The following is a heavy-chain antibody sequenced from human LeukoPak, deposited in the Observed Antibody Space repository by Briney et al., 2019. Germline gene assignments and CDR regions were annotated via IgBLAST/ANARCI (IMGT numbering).Heavy chain of an antibody. Sequence: PGGSLRLSCAASGFNVSSIYMSWVRQAPGKGLEWVSLMYSGGSAYYADSVKGRFTISRDNSKNTLYLQMNSLRAEDTAVYYCATGGGYCGSTSCYDYWGQGTLVTVSS. CDR3: ATGGGYCGSTSCYDY. V-gene: IGHV3-66*01. CDR2: MYSGGSA. J-gene: IGHJ4*02. CDR1: GFNVSSIY. D-gene: IGHD2-2*01.